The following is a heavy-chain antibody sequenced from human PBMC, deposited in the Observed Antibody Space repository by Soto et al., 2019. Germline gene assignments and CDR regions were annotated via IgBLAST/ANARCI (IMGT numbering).Heavy chain of an antibody. V-gene: IGHV1-58*01. J-gene: IGHJ6*02. CDR3: AAVPDSLTGYPYCHYHIDV. CDR1: GFTFTSSA. CDR2: IVVGSGHT. Sequence: GSSVKVSFRASGFTFTSSALQWVRQARGQRREWIGWIVVGSGHTNFAQKCQERVTITRDMSTSTAYMELSSLRSEDAAVYYCAAVPDSLTGYPYCHYHIDVWGEGTKVTVS. D-gene: IGHD3-9*01.